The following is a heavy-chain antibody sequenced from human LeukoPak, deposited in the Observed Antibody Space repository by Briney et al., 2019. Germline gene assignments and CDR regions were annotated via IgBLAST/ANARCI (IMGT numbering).Heavy chain of an antibody. CDR1: GYTFTSYA. J-gene: IGHJ5*02. CDR2: INAGNGNT. CDR3: ARGWVEVPAAMPNWFDP. V-gene: IGHV1-3*01. D-gene: IGHD2-2*01. Sequence: GASVKVSCKASGYTFTSYAMHWVRQAPGQRLEWMGWINAGNGNTKYSQKFQGRVTITRDTSASTAYMELSSLRSEDTAVYYCARGWVEVPAAMPNWFDPWGQGTLVTVSS.